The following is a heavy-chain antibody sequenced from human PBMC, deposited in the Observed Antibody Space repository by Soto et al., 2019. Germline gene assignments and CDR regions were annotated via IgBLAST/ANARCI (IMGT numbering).Heavy chain of an antibody. CDR1: GFTFSNYD. CDR2: ITTAGDT. J-gene: IGHJ6*02. CDR3: ARELHGGSYGMDV. V-gene: IGHV3-13*01. Sequence: EVQLAESGGGLVQPGGSLRLSCAASGFTFSNYDMHWVRQVTGKGLEWVSGITTAGDTYYPGSVKGRFTISREKAKNSLYLQMNSLSAGDTAVYYCARELHGGSYGMDVLGQGTTVTVSS.